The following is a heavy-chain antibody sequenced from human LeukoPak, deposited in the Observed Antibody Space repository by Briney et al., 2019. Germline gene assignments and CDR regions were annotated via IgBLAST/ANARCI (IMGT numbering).Heavy chain of an antibody. CDR1: GGSISSSSYY. J-gene: IGHJ3*02. V-gene: IGHV4-39*01. Sequence: SETLSLTCTVSGGSISSSSYYWGWIRQPPGKGLEWIGSIYYSGSTYYNPSLKSRVTISVDTSKNQFSLKLSSVTAADTAVYYCARPTIVVAATRVAFDTWGQGTMVTVSS. CDR2: IYYSGST. CDR3: ARPTIVVAATRVAFDT. D-gene: IGHD2-15*01.